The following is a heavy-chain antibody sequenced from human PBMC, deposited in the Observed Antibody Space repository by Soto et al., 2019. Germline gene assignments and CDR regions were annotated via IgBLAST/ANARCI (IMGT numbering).Heavy chain of an antibody. CDR1: GFTFSSYA. Sequence: GGSLRLSCAASGFTFSSYAMSWVRQAPGKGLEWVSAISGSGGSTYYADSVKGRFTISRDNSKNTLYLQMNSLRAEDTAVYYCAKGTRKAWAIFPSGAFDIWGQGTMVTVSS. CDR3: AKGTRKAWAIFPSGAFDI. D-gene: IGHD3-9*01. V-gene: IGHV3-23*01. J-gene: IGHJ3*02. CDR2: ISGSGGST.